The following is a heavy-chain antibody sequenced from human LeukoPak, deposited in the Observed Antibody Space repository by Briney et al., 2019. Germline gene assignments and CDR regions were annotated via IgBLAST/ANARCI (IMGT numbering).Heavy chain of an antibody. J-gene: IGHJ3*02. V-gene: IGHV3-23*01. CDR2: ISGSGGST. D-gene: IGHD3-22*01. CDR3: AKDAMIVVVMSAFDI. Sequence: GGSLRLSCAASGFTFSSYAMSWVRQAPGKGLEWVSAISGSGGSTYYADSVKGRFTISRDNSKNTLYLRMNSLRAEDTAVYCCAKDAMIVVVMSAFDIWGQGTMVTVSS. CDR1: GFTFSSYA.